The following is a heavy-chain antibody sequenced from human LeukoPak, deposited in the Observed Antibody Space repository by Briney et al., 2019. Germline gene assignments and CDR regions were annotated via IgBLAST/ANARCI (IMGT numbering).Heavy chain of an antibody. J-gene: IGHJ4*02. Sequence: GGSLRLSCAASGFTVSSNYMSWVRQAPGKGLEWVSVIYSGGSTYYADSVKGRFTISRDNSKNTLYLQMNSLRAEDTAVYYCAYSGYDYYFDYWGQETLVTVSS. CDR2: IYSGGST. CDR3: AYSGYDYYFDY. V-gene: IGHV3-53*01. D-gene: IGHD5-12*01. CDR1: GFTVSSNY.